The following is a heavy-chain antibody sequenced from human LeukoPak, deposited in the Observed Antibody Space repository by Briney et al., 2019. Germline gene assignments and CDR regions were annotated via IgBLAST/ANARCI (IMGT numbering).Heavy chain of an antibody. CDR2: IKEDGSEK. CDR1: GFTLSNYW. J-gene: IGHJ3*02. V-gene: IGHV3-7*01. CDR3: ARDWVAGVPFDAFDI. Sequence: GGSLRLSCVASGFTLSNYWMSWARQAPGKGLEWVANIKEDGSEKYYVGSVKGRFTISRDNAKNSLYLHMDSLTAEDTAIYYCARDWVAGVPFDAFDIWGQGTMVSVSS. D-gene: IGHD3-10*01.